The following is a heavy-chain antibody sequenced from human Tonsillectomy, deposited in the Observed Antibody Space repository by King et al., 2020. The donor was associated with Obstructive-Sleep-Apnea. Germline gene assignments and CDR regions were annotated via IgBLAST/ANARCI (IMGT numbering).Heavy chain of an antibody. D-gene: IGHD1-14*01. CDR1: GFTFSSYA. CDR3: ARDLKTEGDY. J-gene: IGHJ4*02. Sequence: VQLVESGGGVVQPGRSLRLSCAASGFTFSSYAMHWVRQAPGKGLEWVAVISYDGSNKYYADSVKGRFTLPSDNSKNTLSLQMNRLRAGDTAVYYCARDLKTEGDYWGQGTLVTVSS. V-gene: IGHV3-30-3*01. CDR2: ISYDGSNK.